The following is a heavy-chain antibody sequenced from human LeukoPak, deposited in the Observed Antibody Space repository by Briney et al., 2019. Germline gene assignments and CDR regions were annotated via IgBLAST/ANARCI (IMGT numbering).Heavy chain of an antibody. Sequence: GGSLRLSCAASGFTFSSYGMHWVRQAPGKGLEWVAVISYDGSNKYYADSVKGRFTIPRDNSKNTLYLQMNSLRAEDTAVYYCAKDPPRRMKYYYDSSGSNRHWGQGTLVTVSS. D-gene: IGHD3-22*01. CDR3: AKDPPRRMKYYYDSSGSNRH. CDR2: ISYDGSNK. J-gene: IGHJ4*02. CDR1: GFTFSSYG. V-gene: IGHV3-30*18.